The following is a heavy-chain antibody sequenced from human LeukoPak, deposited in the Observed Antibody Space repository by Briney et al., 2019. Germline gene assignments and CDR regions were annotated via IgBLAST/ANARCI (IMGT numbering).Heavy chain of an antibody. CDR1: GFTFSTYA. V-gene: IGHV3-30*09. CDR3: AREVVGAAYFDY. D-gene: IGHD1-26*01. CDR2: VSKDGNTK. Sequence: GGSLRLSCVASGFTFSTYAIHWVRQAPGKGLEWVAVVSKDGNTKYYADSVKGRFAISRDNSKNTLFLQMNSLRTDDTAMYYCAREVVGAAYFDYWGQGTLVTVSS. J-gene: IGHJ4*02.